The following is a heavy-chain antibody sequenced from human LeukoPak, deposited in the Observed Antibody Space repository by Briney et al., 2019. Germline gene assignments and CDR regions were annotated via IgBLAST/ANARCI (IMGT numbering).Heavy chain of an antibody. Sequence: SETLSLTCAVYGGSFSGYYWSWIRQPPGKGLEWIGEINHSGSTNYNPSLKSRVTISVDTSKNQFSLKLSSVAAADTAVYYCASIAAADKSFDYWGQGTLVTVSS. CDR3: ASIAAADKSFDY. V-gene: IGHV4-34*01. J-gene: IGHJ4*02. D-gene: IGHD6-13*01. CDR1: GGSFSGYY. CDR2: INHSGST.